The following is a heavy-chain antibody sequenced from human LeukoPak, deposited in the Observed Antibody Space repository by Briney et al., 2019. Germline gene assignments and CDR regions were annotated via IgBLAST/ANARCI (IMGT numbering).Heavy chain of an antibody. CDR1: GGSISSYY. Sequence: SETLSLTCTVSGGSISSYYWSWIRQPPGKGLGWIGYIYHSGSTNYNPSLKSRVTISVDTSKNQFSLKLSSVTAADTAVYYCARGYDYVWGSYVYYFDYWGQGTLVTVSS. CDR2: IYHSGST. J-gene: IGHJ4*02. CDR3: ARGYDYVWGSYVYYFDY. V-gene: IGHV4-59*12. D-gene: IGHD3-16*01.